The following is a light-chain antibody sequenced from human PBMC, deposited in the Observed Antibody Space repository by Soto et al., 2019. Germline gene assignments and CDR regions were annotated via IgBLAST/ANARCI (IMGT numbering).Light chain of an antibody. J-gene: IGLJ1*01. Sequence: QSVLTQPASVSGSPGQSITISCTGTSSDVGAYNYVSWYQQHPGKAPKLMIYEVSNRPSGVSHRFSGSKSDNTASLTISGLQTDDEADYYCSSYTSSRPLGLGTRTKVTVL. CDR2: EVS. CDR3: SSYTSSRPLG. V-gene: IGLV2-14*01. CDR1: SSDVGAYNY.